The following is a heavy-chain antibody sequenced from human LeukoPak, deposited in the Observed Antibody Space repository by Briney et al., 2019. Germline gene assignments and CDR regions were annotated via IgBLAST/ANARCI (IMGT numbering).Heavy chain of an antibody. CDR2: INHSGST. CDR1: GGSFSGYY. D-gene: IGHD4-23*01. CDR3: ARHGGNSAFTYYYYYYMDV. V-gene: IGHV4-34*01. Sequence: SETLSLTCAVYGGSFSGYYWSWIRQPPGKGLEWIGEINHSGSTNYNPSLKSRVTISVDTSKNQFSLKLSSVTAADTAVYYCARHGGNSAFTYYYYYYMDVWGKGTTVTVSS. J-gene: IGHJ6*03.